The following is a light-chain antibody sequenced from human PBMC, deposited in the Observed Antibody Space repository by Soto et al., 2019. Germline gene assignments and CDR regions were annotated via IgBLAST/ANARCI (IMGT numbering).Light chain of an antibody. CDR3: EAYNSYPAA. CDR1: ETISSW. Sequence: DIQMTQSPSTLSGSVGDRVTITCRASETISSWLAWYQQKPGKAPKLLIYKASTLKSGVPSRFSDSVSGTDVTPSISGPHPNAFVNYYGEAYNSYPAAFSKGTKV. CDR2: KAS. J-gene: IGKJ1*01. V-gene: IGKV1-5*03.